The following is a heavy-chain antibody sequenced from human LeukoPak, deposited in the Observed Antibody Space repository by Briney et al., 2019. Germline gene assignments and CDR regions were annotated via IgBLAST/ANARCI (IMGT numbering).Heavy chain of an antibody. CDR2: INPNSGGT. CDR1: GYTFTSYG. D-gene: IGHD3-10*01. CDR3: ARASSRMVRGVITAFDY. J-gene: IGHJ4*02. Sequence: GASVKVSCKASGYTFTSYGISWVRQAPGQGLEWMGWINPNSGGTNYAQKFQGRVTMTRDTSISTAYMELSRLRSDDTAVYYCARASSRMVRGVITAFDYWGQGTLVTVSS. V-gene: IGHV1-2*02.